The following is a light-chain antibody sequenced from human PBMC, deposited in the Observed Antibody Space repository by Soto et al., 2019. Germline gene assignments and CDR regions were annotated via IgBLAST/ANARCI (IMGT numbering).Light chain of an antibody. CDR3: CSYAHSTTVV. CDR1: SSNVGSYNL. Sequence: QSALTQPASVSGSPGQSMTISCTGTSSNVGSYNLVSWYQQHPGKAPELMIFEGSKRPSGVSNRFSGSKSGNTASLTISGLQPEDEADYYCCSYAHSTTVVFGGGTKLTVL. J-gene: IGLJ2*01. V-gene: IGLV2-23*01. CDR2: EGS.